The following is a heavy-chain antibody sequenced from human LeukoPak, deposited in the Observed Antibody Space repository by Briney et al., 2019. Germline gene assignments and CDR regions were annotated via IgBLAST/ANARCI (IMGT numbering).Heavy chain of an antibody. D-gene: IGHD3-9*01. CDR1: GFTFSSYA. J-gene: IGHJ4*02. CDR2: ISGSGGST. Sequence: GSLRPSCAASGFTFSSYAMSWVRQAPGKGLEWVSAISGSGGSTYYADSVKGRFTISRDNSKNTLYLQMNSLRAEDTAVYYCAKDPPYDILTGYLAFDYWGQGTLVTVSS. V-gene: IGHV3-23*01. CDR3: AKDPPYDILTGYLAFDY.